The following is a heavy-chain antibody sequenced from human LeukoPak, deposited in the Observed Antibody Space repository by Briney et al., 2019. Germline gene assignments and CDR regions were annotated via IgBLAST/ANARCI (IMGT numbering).Heavy chain of an antibody. CDR1: GFIFSNYG. J-gene: IGHJ6*04. CDR3: AKAYYDILTGLVDV. CDR2: ISYDGSNK. V-gene: IGHV3-30*18. D-gene: IGHD3-9*01. Sequence: SGRSLRLSCAASGFIFSNYGIHWVRQAPGKGLEWVAVISYDGSNKYADSVKGRFTISRDNSKNTLFLQMNSLRPDDTAVYYCAKAYYDILTGLVDVWGKGTTVTVSS.